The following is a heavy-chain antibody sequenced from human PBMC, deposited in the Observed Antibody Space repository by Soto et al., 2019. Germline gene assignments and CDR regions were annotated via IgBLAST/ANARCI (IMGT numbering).Heavy chain of an antibody. CDR1: GESFGGYY. D-gene: IGHD1-7*01. Sequence: SETLSLASVVSGESFGGYYWRWIRQTPGMGLEWIGEVDHRGSTTYNPSLKNRASISIDSSKNLFSLELTSVTAAATALYFCARYEYGNSLYGVDVWGQGTRVTVSS. J-gene: IGHJ6*02. CDR3: ARYEYGNSLYGVDV. V-gene: IGHV4-34*01. CDR2: VDHRGST.